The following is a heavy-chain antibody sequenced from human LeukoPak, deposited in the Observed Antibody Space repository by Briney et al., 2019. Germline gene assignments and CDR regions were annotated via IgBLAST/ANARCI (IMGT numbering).Heavy chain of an antibody. Sequence: SETLSLTCTVSGGSISSYYWSWIRQPPGKGLEWIGYIYYSGSTNYNPSLESRVTISVDTSKNQFSLKLSSVTAADTAVYYCARGGYGDPAFDIWGQGTVVTVSS. CDR2: IYYSGST. D-gene: IGHD4-17*01. CDR1: GGSISSYY. CDR3: ARGGYGDPAFDI. V-gene: IGHV4-59*01. J-gene: IGHJ3*02.